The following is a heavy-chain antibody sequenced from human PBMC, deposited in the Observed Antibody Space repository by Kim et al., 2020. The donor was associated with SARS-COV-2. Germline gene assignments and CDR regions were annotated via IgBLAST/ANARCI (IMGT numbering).Heavy chain of an antibody. CDR1: GFTFSSYS. V-gene: IGHV3-21*01. J-gene: IGHJ6*02. Sequence: GGSLRLSCAASGFTFSSYSMNWVRQAPGKGLEWVSSISSSSSYIYYADSVKGRFTISRDNAKNSLYLQMNSLRAEDTAVYYCAREYGGNFYYYGMDVWGQGTTVTVSS. D-gene: IGHD2-15*01. CDR2: ISSSSSYI. CDR3: AREYGGNFYYYGMDV.